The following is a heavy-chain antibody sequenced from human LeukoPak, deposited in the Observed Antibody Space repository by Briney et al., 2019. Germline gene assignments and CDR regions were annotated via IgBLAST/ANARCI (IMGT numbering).Heavy chain of an antibody. Sequence: GESLKISCKGSGYSFTSYWISWVRQMPGKGLEWMGRIDPSDSYTNYSPSFQGHVTISADKSISTAYLQWSSLKASDTAMYYCASLEGYCSSTSCFSAFGIWGQGTMATVSS. CDR2: IDPSDSYT. V-gene: IGHV5-10-1*01. CDR3: ASLEGYCSSTSCFSAFGI. J-gene: IGHJ3*02. CDR1: GYSFTSYW. D-gene: IGHD2-2*01.